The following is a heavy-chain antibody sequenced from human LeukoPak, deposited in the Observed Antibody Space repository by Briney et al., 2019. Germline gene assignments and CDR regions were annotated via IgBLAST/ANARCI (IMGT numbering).Heavy chain of an antibody. D-gene: IGHD5-24*01. CDR3: AKGEDGYNPNPDAFDI. CDR2: ISYDGSNK. V-gene: IGHV3-30*18. Sequence: GRSLTLSWSASEVTFSSYGRHWVRQAPGKRLKWVAVISYDGSNKYYADSVKGRFTISRDNSKNTLYLQMNSLRAEDTAVYYCAKGEDGYNPNPDAFDIWGQGTMVTVSS. J-gene: IGHJ3*02. CDR1: EVTFSSYG.